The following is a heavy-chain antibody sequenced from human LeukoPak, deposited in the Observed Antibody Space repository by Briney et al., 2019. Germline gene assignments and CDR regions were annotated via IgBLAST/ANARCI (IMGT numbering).Heavy chain of an antibody. J-gene: IGHJ4*02. D-gene: IGHD5-12*01. V-gene: IGHV1-3*01. CDR2: INAGNGNT. CDR1: KYTLTDHD. Sequence: ASVKVSCKASKYTLTDHDIHWVRQAPGQRLEWMGWINAGNGNTKYSQKFQGRVTITRDTSASTAYMELSSLRSEDTAVYYCARAGDIVATTDFDYWGQGTLVTVSS. CDR3: ARAGDIVATTDFDY.